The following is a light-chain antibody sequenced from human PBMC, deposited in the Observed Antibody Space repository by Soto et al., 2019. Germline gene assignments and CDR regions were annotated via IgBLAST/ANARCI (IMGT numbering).Light chain of an antibody. CDR2: HAS. V-gene: IGKV3-11*01. CDR1: QSITSY. Sequence: EIVLTQSPATLSLSPGERATLSCRASQSITSYLAWYQQKPGQAPRLLIYHASKRATGIPDRFGGSGSGTDFTLTISSLEPEDFAVYYCQQCNNWPLTFGGGTKVEIK. J-gene: IGKJ4*01. CDR3: QQCNNWPLT.